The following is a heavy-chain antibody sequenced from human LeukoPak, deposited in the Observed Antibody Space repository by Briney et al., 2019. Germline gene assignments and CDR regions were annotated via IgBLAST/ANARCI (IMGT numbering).Heavy chain of an antibody. Sequence: SETLSLTCIVSGGSISSYYWSWIRQPPGKGLEWVGEINHSGSTNYNPSLKSRVTISVDTSKNQFSLKLSSVTAADTAVYYCARGKNWMNYWGQGTLVTVSS. J-gene: IGHJ4*02. CDR2: INHSGST. CDR1: GGSISSYY. CDR3: ARGKNWMNY. V-gene: IGHV4-34*01. D-gene: IGHD1-1*01.